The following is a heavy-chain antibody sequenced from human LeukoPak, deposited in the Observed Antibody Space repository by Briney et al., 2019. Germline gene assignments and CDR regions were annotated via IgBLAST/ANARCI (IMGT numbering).Heavy chain of an antibody. CDR1: GFTFSSYG. CDR3: AEGGSTSCPVPDY. J-gene: IGHJ4*02. CDR2: IRYDGSNK. D-gene: IGHD2-2*01. Sequence: PGGSLRLSCAASGFTFSSYGMHWVRQAPGKGLEWVAFIRYDGSNKYYADSVKGRFTISRDNSKNTLYLQMNSLRAENTAVYYCAEGGSTSCPVPDYWGQGTLVTVSS. V-gene: IGHV3-30*02.